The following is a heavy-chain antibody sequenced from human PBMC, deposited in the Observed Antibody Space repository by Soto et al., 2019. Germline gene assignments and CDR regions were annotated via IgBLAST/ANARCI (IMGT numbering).Heavy chain of an antibody. CDR3: ARTPLI. J-gene: IGHJ4*02. D-gene: IGHD2-15*01. CDR2: VYSNGTT. V-gene: IGHV4-59*01. Sequence: SETLDLTCTFSGESISSYYWSWIRRPPGKGLEWIGFVYSNGTTSYSLSLRSRVTMSVDTSTNQFSLNLKSVTAADSAVYYCARTPLIWGQGILVTVSS. CDR1: GESISSYY.